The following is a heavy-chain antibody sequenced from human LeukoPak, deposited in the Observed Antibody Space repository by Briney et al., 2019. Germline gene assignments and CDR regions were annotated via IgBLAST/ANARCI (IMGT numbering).Heavy chain of an antibody. Sequence: GGSLRLSCAASGFTFSTYMMNWVRQAPGEGLVWVSRINPDGSRTDYADSVKGRFTISRDNTKNTVDLQMNSLRAEDTAVYYCARDFEAPSNCWGQGTLVTVSS. V-gene: IGHV3-74*01. D-gene: IGHD3-9*01. J-gene: IGHJ4*02. CDR1: GFTFSTYM. CDR2: INPDGSRT. CDR3: ARDFEAPSNC.